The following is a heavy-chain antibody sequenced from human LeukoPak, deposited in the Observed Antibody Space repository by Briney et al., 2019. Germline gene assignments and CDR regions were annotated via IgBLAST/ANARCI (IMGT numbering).Heavy chain of an antibody. CDR1: GFTFSSYW. Sequence: GGSLRLSCAASGFTFSSYWMSWVRQAPGKGLEWVANIKQDGSEKYYVDSVKGRFTISRDNAKNSLYLQMNSLRAEDTAVYYCARSATAAGLLEYFQHWGQGTLVTVSS. CDR2: IKQDGSEK. D-gene: IGHD6-13*01. CDR3: ARSATAAGLLEYFQH. J-gene: IGHJ1*01. V-gene: IGHV3-7*01.